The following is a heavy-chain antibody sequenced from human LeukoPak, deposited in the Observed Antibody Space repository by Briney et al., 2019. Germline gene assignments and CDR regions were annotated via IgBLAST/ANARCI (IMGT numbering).Heavy chain of an antibody. CDR1: GFSFSGHW. CDR2: ISPTGSTT. V-gene: IGHV3-74*01. CDR3: ARGPNSNWSGLDF. D-gene: IGHD6-6*01. Sequence: GSLRLSCTASGFSFSGHWMHWARQLPGKGLVWVSRISPTGSTTSYADSVKGRFTVSRDNAKNTLYLQVDNLRAEDTAVYYCARGPNSNWSGLDFWGQGTLLTVSS. J-gene: IGHJ4*02.